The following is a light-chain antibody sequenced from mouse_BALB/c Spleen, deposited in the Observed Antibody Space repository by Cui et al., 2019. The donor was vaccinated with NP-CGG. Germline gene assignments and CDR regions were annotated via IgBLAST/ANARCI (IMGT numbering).Light chain of an antibody. J-gene: IGLJ1*01. CDR1: TGAVTTSNY. CDR3: ALWYSNHWV. Sequence: QSVVTQESALTTSPGETVTLTCRSSTGAVTTSNYDNWVQEKPDHLFTGLIGGTNNRAPGVPARFSGSLIGDKAALTITGAQTGDEAIYFCALWYSNHWVFGGGTKLTVL. V-gene: IGLV1*01. CDR2: GTN.